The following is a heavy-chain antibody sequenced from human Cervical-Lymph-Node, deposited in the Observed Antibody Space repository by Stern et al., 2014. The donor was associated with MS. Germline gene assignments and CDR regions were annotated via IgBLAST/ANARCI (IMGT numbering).Heavy chain of an antibody. V-gene: IGHV4-31*03. Sequence: QLQLQESGPGLVKPSQTLSFTCTVSGVSISSGGDYWSWIRQHPGKGLEWLGYISKTGSPYSNPSLNSRVSLSLDTSKNQFSLRLSSVTAADTAIYYCATWTSRWGTFDIWGHGTMVTVSS. CDR2: ISKTGSP. J-gene: IGHJ3*02. CDR3: ATWTSRWGTFDI. CDR1: GVSISSGGDY. D-gene: IGHD3/OR15-3a*01.